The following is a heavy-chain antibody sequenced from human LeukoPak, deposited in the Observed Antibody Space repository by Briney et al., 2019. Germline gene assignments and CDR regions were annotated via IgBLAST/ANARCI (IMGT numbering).Heavy chain of an antibody. CDR2: INHSGST. D-gene: IGHD2-21*02. CDR3: ARGHDCMDY. V-gene: IGHV4-34*01. Sequence: SETLSLTCAVYGGSFSGYYWSWIRQPPGKGLEWIGEINHSGSTNYNPSLKSRVTISVDTSKNQFSLKPSSVTAADTAVYYCARGHDCMDYWGQGTLVTVSS. CDR1: GGSFSGYY. J-gene: IGHJ4*02.